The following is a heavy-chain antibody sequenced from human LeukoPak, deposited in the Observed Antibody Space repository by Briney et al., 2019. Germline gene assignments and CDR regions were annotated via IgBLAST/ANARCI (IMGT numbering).Heavy chain of an antibody. J-gene: IGHJ4*02. CDR1: GGSISSYY. Sequence: SETLSLTCTVSGGSISSYYWSWIRQPPGKGLEWIGYIYYSGSTNYNPSLKSRVTISVDTSKNQFSLKLSSVTAADTAVYYCAVAIPYAYYFGGWGQGTLVSASS. CDR3: AVAIPYAYYFGG. V-gene: IGHV4-59*01. D-gene: IGHD3-16*01. CDR2: IYYSGST.